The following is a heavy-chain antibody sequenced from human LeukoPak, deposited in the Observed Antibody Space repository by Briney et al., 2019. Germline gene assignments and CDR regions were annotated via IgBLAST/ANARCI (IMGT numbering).Heavy chain of an antibody. CDR2: ISGSGGST. V-gene: IGHV3-23*01. CDR3: AKDQSLVVITYFDY. Sequence: GGSLRLSCAASGFTFSSYAMSWVRQAPGKGLEWVSAISGSGGSTYYADSVKGRFTISRENSKNTLYLQMNSLRAEDTAVYYCAKDQSLVVITYFDYWGQGTLVTVSS. J-gene: IGHJ4*02. CDR1: GFTFSSYA. D-gene: IGHD3-22*01.